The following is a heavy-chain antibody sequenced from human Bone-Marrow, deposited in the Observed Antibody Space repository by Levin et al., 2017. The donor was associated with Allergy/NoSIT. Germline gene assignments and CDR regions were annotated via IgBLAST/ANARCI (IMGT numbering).Heavy chain of an antibody. CDR3: ARRFTRGWYRCWFDP. J-gene: IGHJ5*02. CDR1: GFTFSSYW. V-gene: IGHV3-7*01. CDR2: IKQDGSEK. D-gene: IGHD6-19*01. Sequence: GGSLRLSCAASGFTFSSYWMSWVRQAPGKGLEWVANIKQDGSEKYYVDSVKGRFTISRDNAKNSLYLQMNSLRAEDTAVYYCARRFTRGWYRCWFDPWGQGTLVTVSS.